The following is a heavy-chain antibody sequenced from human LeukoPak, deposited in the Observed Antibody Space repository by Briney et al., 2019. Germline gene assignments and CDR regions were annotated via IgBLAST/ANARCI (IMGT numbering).Heavy chain of an antibody. CDR1: GGSFSGYY. CDR2: INHSGST. V-gene: IGHV4-34*01. J-gene: IGHJ4*02. D-gene: IGHD3-10*01. CDR3: ARGRRGVFDY. Sequence: SETLSLTCAVYGGSFSGYYWSWIRQPPGKGLEWIGEINHSGSTNYNPSLKSRVTISVDTSKNQFSLKLSSVTAADTAVYYCARGRRGVFDYWGQGTLVTVSS.